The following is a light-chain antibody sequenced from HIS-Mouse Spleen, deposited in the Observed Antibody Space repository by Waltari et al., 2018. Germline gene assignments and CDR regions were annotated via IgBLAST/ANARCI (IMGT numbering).Light chain of an antibody. J-gene: IGLJ3*02. CDR3: CSYAGSSTYWV. CDR2: EGS. V-gene: IGLV2-23*01. CDR1: SRDVGSYNL. Sequence: QSALTQPASVSGSPGQSITISCPGTSRDVGSYNLVSCYQQHPGKAPKLMIYEGSKRPSGVSNRFSGSKSGNTASLTISGLQAEDEADYYCCSYAGSSTYWVFGGGTKLTVL.